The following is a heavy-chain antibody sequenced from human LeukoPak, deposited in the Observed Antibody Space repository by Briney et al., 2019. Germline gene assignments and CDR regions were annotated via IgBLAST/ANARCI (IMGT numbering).Heavy chain of an antibody. V-gene: IGHV3-48*03. J-gene: IGHJ6*04. CDR3: AELGITMIGGV. Sequence: GGSLRLSCAASGFTFSSYEMNWVRQAPGKGLEWVSYISSSGSTIYYADSVKGLFTISRDHAKNSLYLQMNSLRAEDTAVYYCAELGITMIGGVWGKGTTATISS. CDR2: ISSSGSTI. D-gene: IGHD3-10*02. CDR1: GFTFSSYE.